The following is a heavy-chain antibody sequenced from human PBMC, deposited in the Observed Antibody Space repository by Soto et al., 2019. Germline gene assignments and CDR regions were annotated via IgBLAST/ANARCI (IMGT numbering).Heavy chain of an antibody. CDR2: ISAYNGNT. CDR1: GYTFTSYG. D-gene: IGHD1-1*01. Sequence: QVQLVQSGAEVKKPGASVKVSCKASGYTFTSYGISWVRQAPGQGLEWMGWISAYNGNTHYAQKLQGRVTMTTDTCTSTADTELRSLRPDDTAVDYCARDGWNDDGGAYYDGTDVGGQGTTVTVAS. CDR3: ARDGWNDDGGAYYDGTDV. J-gene: IGHJ6*02. V-gene: IGHV1-18*04.